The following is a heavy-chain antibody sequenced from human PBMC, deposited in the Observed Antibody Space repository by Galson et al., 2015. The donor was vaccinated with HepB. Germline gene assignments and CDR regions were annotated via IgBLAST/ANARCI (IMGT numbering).Heavy chain of an antibody. V-gene: IGHV1-2*02. CDR3: ARDAPSHCSRTSCPLDS. Sequence: SVKVSCKASGYTFTGYYIHWVRQAPGQGLEWMGWINSNSGGTNYAQKFQGRVTMTRDTSISTAYMDLTRLTSDDTAVYYCARDAPSHCSRTSCPLDSWGQGSLVTVSS. CDR2: INSNSGGT. D-gene: IGHD2-2*01. J-gene: IGHJ4*02. CDR1: GYTFTGYY.